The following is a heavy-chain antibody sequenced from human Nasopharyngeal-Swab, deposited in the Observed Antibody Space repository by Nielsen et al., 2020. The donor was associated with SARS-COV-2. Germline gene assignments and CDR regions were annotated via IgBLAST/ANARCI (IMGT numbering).Heavy chain of an antibody. CDR3: ARWFPRYYYYGMDV. CDR1: GGSISSYY. D-gene: IGHD3-10*01. J-gene: IGHJ6*04. Sequence: SETLSLTCTVSGGSISSYYWSWIRQPPGKGLEWIGYIYYSGSTNYNPSLKRRVTISVDTSKNQFSLKLSSVTAADTAVYYCARWFPRYYYYGMDVWGKGTTVTVSS. CDR2: IYYSGST. V-gene: IGHV4-59*01.